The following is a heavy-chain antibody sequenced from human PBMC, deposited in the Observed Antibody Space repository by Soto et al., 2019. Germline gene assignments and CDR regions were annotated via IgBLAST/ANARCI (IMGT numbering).Heavy chain of an antibody. Sequence: QVQLQESGPGLVKPSETLSLTCTVSGGSISSYYWSWIRQPPGKGLEWIGYIYYSGSTNYNPSLKSRVTISVDTSKNQFSLKASSVTAADTAVYYCARSDGRYWGQGTLVTVSS. V-gene: IGHV4-59*01. CDR1: GGSISSYY. J-gene: IGHJ4*02. CDR2: IYYSGST. CDR3: ARSDGRY.